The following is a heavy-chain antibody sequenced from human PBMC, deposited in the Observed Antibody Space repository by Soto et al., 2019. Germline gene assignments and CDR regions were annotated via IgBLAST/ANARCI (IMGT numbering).Heavy chain of an antibody. V-gene: IGHV4-34*01. CDR1: GGSFSAYY. CDR3: ARGGWEYQLLYNY. J-gene: IGHJ4*02. CDR2: INHSGST. Sequence: QVQLQQWGAGLLKPSETLSLTCAVYGGSFSAYYWSWIRQPPGKGLEWIGEINHSGSTNYNPSLKRRVTISVDTSKNQFSLKLSSVTAADTAVYYCARGGWEYQLLYNYWGQGTLVTVSS. D-gene: IGHD2-2*02.